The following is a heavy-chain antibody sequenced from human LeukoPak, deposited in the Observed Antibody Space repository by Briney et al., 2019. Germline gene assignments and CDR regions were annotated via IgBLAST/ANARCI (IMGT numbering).Heavy chain of an antibody. CDR1: GYTFTSYD. CDR2: MNPNSGNT. D-gene: IGHD3-22*01. V-gene: IGHV1-8*01. Sequence: ASVKVSCKASGYTFTSYDINWVRQATGQGLEWMGWMNPNSGNTGYAQKFQGRVTMTRNTSISTAYMELSSLRSEDTAVYYCARGPGRHYYDSSGYNDYWGQGTLVTVSS. J-gene: IGHJ4*02. CDR3: ARGPGRHYYDSSGYNDY.